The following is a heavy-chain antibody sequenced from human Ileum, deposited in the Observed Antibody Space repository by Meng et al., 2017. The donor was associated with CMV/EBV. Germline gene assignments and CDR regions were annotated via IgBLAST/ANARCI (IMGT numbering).Heavy chain of an antibody. D-gene: IGHD2/OR15-2a*01. CDR3: ARGGQGNTAFHY. J-gene: IGHJ4*02. V-gene: IGHV1-2*02. CDR1: GYTFTVYY. Sequence: QVQVVQDGAVMKKAGASVQVSCTASGYTFTVYYMHWVRQAPGQGLEWMGWINPNSGGTNYDQKFQGRVTMTRDTSISTDYMELSRLTSDDTAVYYCARGGQGNTAFHYWGQGTLVTVSS. CDR2: INPNSGGT.